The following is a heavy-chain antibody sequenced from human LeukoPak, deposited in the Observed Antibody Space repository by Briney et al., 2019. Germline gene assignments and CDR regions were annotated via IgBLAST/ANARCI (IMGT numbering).Heavy chain of an antibody. J-gene: IGHJ6*02. D-gene: IGHD6-6*01. Sequence: PGGSLRLSCAASGFTFSDYSMNWVRQAPGKGLEWVSMINSNAKYIYYADSVKGRFTISRDNSKNTLYLQMNSLRAEDTAVYYCAKVSYSSSWDYYYYGMDVWGQGTTVTVSS. V-gene: IGHV3-21*04. CDR1: GFTFSDYS. CDR3: AKVSYSSSWDYYYYGMDV. CDR2: INSNAKYI.